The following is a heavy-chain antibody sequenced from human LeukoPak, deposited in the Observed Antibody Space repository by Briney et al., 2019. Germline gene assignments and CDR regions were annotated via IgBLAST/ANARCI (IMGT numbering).Heavy chain of an antibody. CDR1: SDSISSYY. D-gene: IGHD1-26*01. J-gene: IGHJ4*02. Sequence: PSETLSLTCTVSSDSISSYYWSWIRQPPGKGLEWIGYIYSSANTNYNPSLKSRVTISLDTSKNQFSLKLSSVTAADTAVYYCARLMGYSGSSYFDYWGQGILVTVSS. V-gene: IGHV4-59*01. CDR3: ARLMGYSGSSYFDY. CDR2: IYSSANT.